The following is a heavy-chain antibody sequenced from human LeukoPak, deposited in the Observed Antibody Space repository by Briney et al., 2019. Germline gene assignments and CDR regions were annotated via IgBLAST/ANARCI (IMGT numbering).Heavy chain of an antibody. D-gene: IGHD1-26*01. J-gene: IGHJ4*02. CDR2: IVVGSGNT. V-gene: IGHV1-58*02. Sequence: ASVKVSCKASGFTFTSSAMQWVRQARGQRLEWIGWIVVGSGNTNYAQKFQERVTITRDMSTSTAYMELGSLRSEDTAVYYCAAAAGEWELIFDYWGQGTLVTVSS. CDR3: AAAAGEWELIFDY. CDR1: GFTFTSSA.